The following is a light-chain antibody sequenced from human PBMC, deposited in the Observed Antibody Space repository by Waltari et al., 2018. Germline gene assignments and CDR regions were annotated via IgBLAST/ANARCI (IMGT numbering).Light chain of an antibody. CDR2: AAS. V-gene: IGLV2-23*01. J-gene: IGLJ2*01. CDR1: GSAFGRSFL. Sequence: QSPLTQPAAVSGSPGQSITIPCTGSGSAFGRSFLFSWYQQNPGKAPRLLIFAASRRPSGVSTRFSGSKSGNTASLTISGLQAEDEADYYCCSYAGTNTLLFGGGTKVTVL. CDR3: CSYAGTNTLL.